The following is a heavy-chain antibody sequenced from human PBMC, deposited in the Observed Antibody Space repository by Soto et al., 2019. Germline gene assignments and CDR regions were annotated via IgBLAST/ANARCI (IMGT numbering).Heavy chain of an antibody. CDR2: INPNSGGT. V-gene: IGHV1-2*04. CDR3: AGDLENQQLRYYYYGMDV. J-gene: IGHJ6*02. CDR1: GYTFTGYY. D-gene: IGHD6-13*01. Sequence: ASVKVSCKASGYTFTGYYMHWVRQAPGQGLEWMGWINPNSGGTNYAQKFQGWVTMTRDTSISTAYMELSRLRSDDTAVYYCAGDLENQQLRYYYYGMDVWGQGTTVTSP.